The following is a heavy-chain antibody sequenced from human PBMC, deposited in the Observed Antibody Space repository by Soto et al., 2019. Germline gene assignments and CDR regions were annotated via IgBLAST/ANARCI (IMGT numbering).Heavy chain of an antibody. Sequence: EVQLVESGGGLVQPGGSLKLSCAASGFTFSGSAMHWVRQASGKGLEWVGRVRSKANNYATAYAASVKGRFTISRVDXXNTAYLQMNSLKTEDTAVYYCTSGGIIVGATGDTGWGPGTLVTVSS. D-gene: IGHD1-26*01. CDR1: GFTFSGSA. CDR3: TSGGIIVGATGDTG. J-gene: IGHJ4*02. CDR2: VRSKANNYAT. V-gene: IGHV3-73*02.